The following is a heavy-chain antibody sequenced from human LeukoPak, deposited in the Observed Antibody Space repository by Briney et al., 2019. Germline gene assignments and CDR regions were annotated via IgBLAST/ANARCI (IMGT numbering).Heavy chain of an antibody. V-gene: IGHV4-59*01. J-gene: IGHJ4*02. CDR3: ARYYCSRTTCYFFDY. Sequence: NPSGTLSLTCTVSGGSISGNYWSWIRQPPGKGLEWIGYIYYSGSTNYNPSLKSRVAMSVDTSKNQFSLKLTSVTAADTAVYYCARYYCSRTTCYFFDYWGQRALVTVSS. CDR1: GGSISGNY. D-gene: IGHD2-2*01. CDR2: IYYSGST.